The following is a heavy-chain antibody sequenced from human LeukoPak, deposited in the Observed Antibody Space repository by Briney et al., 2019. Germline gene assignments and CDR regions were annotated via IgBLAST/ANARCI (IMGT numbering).Heavy chain of an antibody. CDR1: GGSISSYY. Sequence: SETLSPTCSVSGGSISSYYWSWIRQPPGKGLEWIGYIYYSGSTNYNPSLKSRVTISLDTSKNQFSLKLSSVTAADTAVYYCARDGFSGFDYWGQGTLVTVSS. J-gene: IGHJ4*02. D-gene: IGHD3-10*01. CDR3: ARDGFSGFDY. V-gene: IGHV4-59*01. CDR2: IYYSGST.